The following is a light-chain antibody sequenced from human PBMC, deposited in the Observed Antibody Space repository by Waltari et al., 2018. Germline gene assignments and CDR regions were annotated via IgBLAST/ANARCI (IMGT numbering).Light chain of an antibody. J-gene: IGKJ4*01. V-gene: IGKV3-15*01. CDR3: QQYSNWPPLT. CDR2: GAS. Sequence: EIVMTQSPATLSVSPGERATLSCRASQSVSSNLAWYQQKAGQAPRLLIYGASTRATGIAGRFSGSGSETEFTLTISSLQSEDFAVYYCQQYSNWPPLTFGGGTKVEIK. CDR1: QSVSSN.